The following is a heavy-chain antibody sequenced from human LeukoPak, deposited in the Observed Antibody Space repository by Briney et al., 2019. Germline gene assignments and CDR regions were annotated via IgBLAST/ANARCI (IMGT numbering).Heavy chain of an antibody. V-gene: IGHV3-48*03. J-gene: IGHJ4*02. CDR1: GFTFSTYE. CDR2: ISSSGSTI. CDR3: ARDNYDSSGPYYFDY. Sequence: GGTLRLSCAASGFTFSTYEMTWVRQSPGKGLEWVSYISSSGSTIYYADSVKGRFTISRDNARNSLYLQMNSLRAEDTAVYYCARDNYDSSGPYYFDYWGQGTLVTVSS. D-gene: IGHD3-22*01.